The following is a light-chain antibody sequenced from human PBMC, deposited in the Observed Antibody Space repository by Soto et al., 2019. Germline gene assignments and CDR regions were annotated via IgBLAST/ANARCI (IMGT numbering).Light chain of an antibody. V-gene: IGKV3-20*01. CDR2: GAS. CDR3: QQYGSSPPTLT. Sequence: EIVLTQSPGTLPLSPGVRATLSCRASQSVSSSYLAWYQQKPGQAPRLLIYGASSRATGIPDRFSGSGSGTDFTLTISRLEPEDFAVYYCQQYGSSPPTLTFGGGTKVENK. J-gene: IGKJ4*01. CDR1: QSVSSSY.